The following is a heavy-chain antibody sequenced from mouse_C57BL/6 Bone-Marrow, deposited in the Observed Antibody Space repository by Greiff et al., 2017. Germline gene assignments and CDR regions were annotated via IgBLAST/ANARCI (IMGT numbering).Heavy chain of an antibody. D-gene: IGHD2-4*01. CDR3: AKGDDYPPWFAY. Sequence: VQLQQPGAELVMPGASVKLSCKASGYTFTSYWMHWVKQRPGQGLEWIGEIDPSDSYTNYNQKFKGKSTLTVDKSSSTAYMQLSSLTSEDSAVXYCAKGDDYPPWFAYWGQGTLVTVSA. V-gene: IGHV1-69*01. J-gene: IGHJ3*01. CDR1: GYTFTSYW. CDR2: IDPSDSYT.